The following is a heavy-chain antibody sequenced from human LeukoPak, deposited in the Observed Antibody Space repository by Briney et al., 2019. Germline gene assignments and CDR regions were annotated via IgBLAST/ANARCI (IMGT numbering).Heavy chain of an antibody. Sequence: GGSLRLFCAASGNYWMHLVRQAPGKGLVWVSHINIDGSWTGYADSVKGRFTISKDNAKNTVYLQMNNLRAEDTAVYYCVSFYETNWGRGTLVTVSS. CDR2: INIDGSWT. CDR3: VSFYETN. D-gene: IGHD2-2*01. CDR1: GNYW. V-gene: IGHV3-74*01. J-gene: IGHJ4*02.